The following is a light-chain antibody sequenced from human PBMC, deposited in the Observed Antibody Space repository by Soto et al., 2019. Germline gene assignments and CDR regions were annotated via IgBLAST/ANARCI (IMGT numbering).Light chain of an antibody. CDR1: RSVNNNY. V-gene: IGKV3-20*01. J-gene: IGKJ1*01. Sequence: EIVLTQSPGTLSLSPGERATLSCRASRSVNNNYLAWYQQKPGQAPRPLIFGASSRATGIPDRFIGSGSGTEFILTISRLEPDDFAIYHCHQHGGSPETFGQGTKVEI. CDR3: HQHGGSPET. CDR2: GAS.